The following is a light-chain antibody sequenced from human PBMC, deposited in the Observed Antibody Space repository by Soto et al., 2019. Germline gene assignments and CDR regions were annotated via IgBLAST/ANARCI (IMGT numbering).Light chain of an antibody. CDR3: QSYDSSLSVVV. Sequence: QAVVTQPPSVSGAPGQRVTISCTGSSSNIGAGYDVHWYQQLPGRAPKLLIYGNSNRPSGVPDRFSGSKSGTSASLAITGLQAEDEADYYCQSYDSSLSVVVFGGGTKLTVL. V-gene: IGLV1-40*01. CDR2: GNS. J-gene: IGLJ2*01. CDR1: SSNIGAGYD.